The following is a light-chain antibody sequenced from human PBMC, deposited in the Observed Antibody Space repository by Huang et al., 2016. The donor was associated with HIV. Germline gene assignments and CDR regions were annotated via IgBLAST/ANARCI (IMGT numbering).Light chain of an antibody. Sequence: EVVLTQSPATLSLSPGERASLSCRASQSLGNSLAWYQQKPGHAPRLLIYDTSNRATGIPARFSGSGSGTDFTLTISSLEPEDFAVYYCQQRGDWPPYTFGQGTKLEMK. CDR2: DTS. V-gene: IGKV3-11*01. J-gene: IGKJ2*01. CDR1: QSLGNS. CDR3: QQRGDWPPYT.